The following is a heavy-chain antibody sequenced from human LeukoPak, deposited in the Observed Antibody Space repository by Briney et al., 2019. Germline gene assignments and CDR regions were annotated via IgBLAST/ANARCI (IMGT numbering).Heavy chain of an antibody. D-gene: IGHD3-16*01. J-gene: IGHJ6*03. V-gene: IGHV4-34*01. CDR3: AKVFWEIWGGYYYMDV. Sequence: SETLSLTCAVYGGSFSGYYWSWIRQPPGKGLEWIGEINHSGSTNYNPSLKSRVTISVDTSKNQFSLKLSSVTAADTAVYYCAKVFWEIWGGYYYMDVGGKGTTVTVSS. CDR1: GGSFSGYY. CDR2: INHSGST.